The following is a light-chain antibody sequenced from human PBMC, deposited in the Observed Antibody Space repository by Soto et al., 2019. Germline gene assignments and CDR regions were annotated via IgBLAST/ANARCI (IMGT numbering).Light chain of an antibody. CDR2: DVN. J-gene: IGLJ2*01. CDR1: SSDVGGSKY. Sequence: QSALTQPRSVSGSPGQSVTISCTGTSSDVGGSKYVSWYQQHPGKAPKLMIYDVNKRPSGVPDRFSGSRSGSSASLTISGLQPEDEADYYCCSYVGSYVSLVFGGGTQLTVL. V-gene: IGLV2-11*01. CDR3: CSYVGSYVSLV.